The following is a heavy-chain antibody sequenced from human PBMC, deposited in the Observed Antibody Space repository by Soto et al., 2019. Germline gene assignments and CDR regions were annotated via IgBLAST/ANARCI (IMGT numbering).Heavy chain of an antibody. V-gene: IGHV4-31*03. CDR1: GGSISSGVYY. CDR3: ASQATGWYPDY. Sequence: PSETLSLTCNVSGGSISSGVYYWSWIRQHPGKGLEWIGYIYYSGTTYYNPSLKSRLTISVDTSKNQFSLKLSSVTAADTAVYYCASQATGWYPDYWGQGTLVTVSS. J-gene: IGHJ4*02. CDR2: IYYSGTT. D-gene: IGHD6-19*01.